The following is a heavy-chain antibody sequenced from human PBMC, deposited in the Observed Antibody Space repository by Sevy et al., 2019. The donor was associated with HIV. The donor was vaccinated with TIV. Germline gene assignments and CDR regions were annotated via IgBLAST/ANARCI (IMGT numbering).Heavy chain of an antibody. D-gene: IGHD3-10*01. CDR2: IYISGST. V-gene: IGHV4-4*07. Sequence: SETLSLTCTVSGGSISSYYWSWIRQPAGKGLEWIGRIYISGSTNYNPSIKSRVTMSVDTSKNQFSLKLRSVTTADTAVYYCARDRDYGSGSYLRSDKPTSYYYYGVDVWGQGTTVTVSS. J-gene: IGHJ6*02. CDR1: GGSISSYY. CDR3: ARDRDYGSGSYLRSDKPTSYYYYGVDV.